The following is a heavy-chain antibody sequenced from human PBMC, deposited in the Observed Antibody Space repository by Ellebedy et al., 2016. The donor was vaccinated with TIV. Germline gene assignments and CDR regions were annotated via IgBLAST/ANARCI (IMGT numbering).Heavy chain of an antibody. V-gene: IGHV3-74*01. D-gene: IGHD4-11*01. CDR3: ARDRGDYSISGP. J-gene: IGHJ5*02. CDR1: GFTFGRYW. Sequence: HTGGSLRLSXVASGFTFGRYWMHWVRQAPGNKLVWVSRIKSDGSSTTYADSAKGRFTTSRDNARNTLYLQMNSLRGEDTAVYFCARDRGDYSISGPWGQGTLVTVSS. CDR2: IKSDGSST.